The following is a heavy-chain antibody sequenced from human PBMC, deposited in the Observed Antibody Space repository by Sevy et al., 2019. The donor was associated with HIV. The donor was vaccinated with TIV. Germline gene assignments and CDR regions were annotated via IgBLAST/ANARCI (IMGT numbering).Heavy chain of an antibody. V-gene: IGHV3-9*01. CDR3: TKDAGSGSFFSGYSYWNYMDV. J-gene: IGHJ6*03. CDR2: INYNADNI. D-gene: IGHD1-26*01. CDR1: GVNLNDYA. Sequence: GGSLRLSCTASGVNLNDYAMHWVRQVPGKGLEWVSSINYNADNIFYADSVKGRFTISRDNGQKSLYLQMDGLRVDDTALYFCTKDAGSGSFFSGYSYWNYMDVWGQGTTVTVSS.